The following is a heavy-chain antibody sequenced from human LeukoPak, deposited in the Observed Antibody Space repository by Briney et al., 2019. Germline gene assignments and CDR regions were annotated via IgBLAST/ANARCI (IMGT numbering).Heavy chain of an antibody. CDR2: IYYSGST. J-gene: IGHJ5*02. D-gene: IGHD5-24*01. CDR1: GGSISSHY. Sequence: SETLSLTSTVSGGSISSHYWSWIRQPPGKGLEWIGYIYYSGSTNYNPSLKSRLTISVDTCKNQFSLKLSPVTAADTAVYYCAREGNGYNYANWFVPWGHGTLVT. V-gene: IGHV4-59*11. CDR3: AREGNGYNYANWFVP.